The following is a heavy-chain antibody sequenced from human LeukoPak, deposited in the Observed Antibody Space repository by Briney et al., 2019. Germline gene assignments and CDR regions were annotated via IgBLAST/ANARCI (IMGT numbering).Heavy chain of an antibody. D-gene: IGHD5-24*01. CDR2: IYTSGST. CDR3: AREGDGSPRFDY. Sequence: SETLSLTCTVSGGSINSDSYYWSWIRQPAGKGLEWIGRIYTSGSTNYNPSLKSRVTISVDTSKNQFSLKLSSVTAADTAVYYCAREGDGSPRFDYWGQGTLVTVSS. J-gene: IGHJ4*02. CDR1: GGSINSDSYY. V-gene: IGHV4-61*02.